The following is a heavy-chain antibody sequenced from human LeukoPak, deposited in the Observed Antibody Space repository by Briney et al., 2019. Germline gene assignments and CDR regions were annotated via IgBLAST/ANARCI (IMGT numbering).Heavy chain of an antibody. V-gene: IGHV3-33*01. Sequence: GRSLRLSCAASGFTFSSYGMHWVRQAPGKGLEWVAVIWYDGSNKYYADSVKGRFTISRDNSKNALYLQMNSLRAEDTAVYYCARDPVNGYYISRSDYWGQGTLVTVSS. CDR2: IWYDGSNK. CDR3: ARDPVNGYYISRSDY. J-gene: IGHJ4*02. D-gene: IGHD3-9*01. CDR1: GFTFSSYG.